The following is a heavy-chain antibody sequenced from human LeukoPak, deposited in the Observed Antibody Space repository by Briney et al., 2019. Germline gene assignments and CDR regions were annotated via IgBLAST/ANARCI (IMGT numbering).Heavy chain of an antibody. CDR3: ARERDEGFDY. J-gene: IGHJ4*02. Sequence: GGSLRLSRAASGFTFSSHSMNWVRQAPGKGLEWASSFGTRSSSIYYADSVKGRFTISRDNARNSLYLQMNSLKAEDTAVYYCARERDEGFDYWGQGTLVTVSS. CDR2: FGTRSSSI. V-gene: IGHV3-21*01. CDR1: GFTFSSHS. D-gene: IGHD5-24*01.